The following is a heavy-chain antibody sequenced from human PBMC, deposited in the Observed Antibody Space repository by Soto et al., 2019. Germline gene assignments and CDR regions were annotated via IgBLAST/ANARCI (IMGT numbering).Heavy chain of an antibody. CDR2: IYYSGST. Sequence: QVQLQESGPGLVKPSETLSLTCTVSGGSISSYYWSWIRQPPGKGLEWIGYIYYSGSTNYNPSIKSRVTLSVDTSKNQFSLKLSSVTAADTAVYYCARHGNGGYFSDWFDPWGQGTLVTVSS. V-gene: IGHV4-59*08. D-gene: IGHD4-17*01. CDR1: GGSISSYY. J-gene: IGHJ5*02. CDR3: ARHGNGGYFSDWFDP.